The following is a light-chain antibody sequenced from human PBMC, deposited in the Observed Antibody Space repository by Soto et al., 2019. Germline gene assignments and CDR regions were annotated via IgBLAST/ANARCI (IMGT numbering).Light chain of an antibody. CDR2: GSS. Sequence: SEVTLSLSTGELAIPSPPASQSVSSSYLAWYQQKPGQAPRLLIYGSSSRATGIPDRFSGSGSETDFTLTISRLEPEDFAVYYCQQYGSSPWTFGQGTKVDIK. J-gene: IGKJ1*01. CDR3: QQYGSSPWT. V-gene: IGKV3-20*01. CDR1: QSVSSSY.